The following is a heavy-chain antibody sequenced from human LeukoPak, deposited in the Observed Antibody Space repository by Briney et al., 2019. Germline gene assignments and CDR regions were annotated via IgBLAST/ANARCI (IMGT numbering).Heavy chain of an antibody. CDR3: ARDLSSSWYRDAFDI. J-gene: IGHJ3*02. Sequence: PGGSLRLSCAASGFTFSSYAMHWVRQAPGKGLEWVAVISYDGSNKYYADSVKGRFTISRDNSKNTLYLQMNSLRAEDTAVYYCARDLSSSWYRDAFDIWGQGTMVTVSS. D-gene: IGHD6-13*01. CDR2: ISYDGSNK. CDR1: GFTFSSYA. V-gene: IGHV3-30-3*01.